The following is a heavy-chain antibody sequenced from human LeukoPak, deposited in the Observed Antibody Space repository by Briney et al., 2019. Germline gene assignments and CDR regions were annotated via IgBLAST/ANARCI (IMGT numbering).Heavy chain of an antibody. D-gene: IGHD2-15*01. CDR3: AKGGGPLGYCSGGSCYTDYYYYMDV. Sequence: GGSLRLSCAASGFTFSSYEMNWVRQAPGKGLEWVSYISSSGSTIYYADSVKGRFTISRDNAKNSLYLQMNSLRAEDTAVYYCAKGGGPLGYCSGGSCYTDYYYYMDVWGKGTTVTVSS. CDR2: ISSSGSTI. V-gene: IGHV3-48*03. J-gene: IGHJ6*03. CDR1: GFTFSSYE.